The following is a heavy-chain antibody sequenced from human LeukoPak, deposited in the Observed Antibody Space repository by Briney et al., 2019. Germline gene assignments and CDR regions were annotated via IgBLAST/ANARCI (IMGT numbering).Heavy chain of an antibody. J-gene: IGHJ4*02. V-gene: IGHV3-23*01. CDR3: ARGSWYYDSSGNYGALDY. D-gene: IGHD3-22*01. CDR1: GFTFSNYA. Sequence: GGSLRLSCAASGFTFSNYAMSWVRQAPGKGLERVSDISGGGGSTYYADSVKGRFTISRDNAKNSLYLQMNSLRAEDTAVYYCARGSWYYDSSGNYGALDYWGQGTLVTVSS. CDR2: ISGGGGST.